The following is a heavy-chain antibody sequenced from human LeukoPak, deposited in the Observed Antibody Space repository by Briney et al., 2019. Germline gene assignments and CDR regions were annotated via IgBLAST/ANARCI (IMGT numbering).Heavy chain of an antibody. J-gene: IGHJ4*02. CDR2: IYPRDGST. V-gene: IGHV1-46*01. Sequence: ASVKVSCKASGYSFTSNYIHWVRQAPGQGLEWMGMIYPRDGSTSYAQKFQGRVTVTRDTSTSTVHMELSGLRSEDTAVYYCARDQEAFGYWGQGTLVTVSS. CDR3: ARDQEAFGY. CDR1: GYSFTSNY.